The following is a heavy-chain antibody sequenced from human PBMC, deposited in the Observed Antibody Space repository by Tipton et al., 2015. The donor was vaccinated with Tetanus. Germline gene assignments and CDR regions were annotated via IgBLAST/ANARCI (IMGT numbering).Heavy chain of an antibody. Sequence: QLVQSGADVKKPGASVKVSCKASGYTFTGYYIYWVRQAPGQGLEWMGWIDPNSGGTVYAQKFQGRVTMTRDTSISTAYMGLRSLRSDDTAVYYCARDRGDYIYYGMDVWGPGTTVTVS. J-gene: IGHJ6*02. V-gene: IGHV1-2*02. CDR2: IDPNSGGT. CDR1: GYTFTGYY. D-gene: IGHD3-22*01. CDR3: ARDRGDYIYYGMDV.